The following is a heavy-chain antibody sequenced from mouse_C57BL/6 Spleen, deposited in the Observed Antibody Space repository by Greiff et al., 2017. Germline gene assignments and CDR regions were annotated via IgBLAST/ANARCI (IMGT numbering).Heavy chain of an antibody. CDR3: ARKRDYYGSCLYFDY. D-gene: IGHD1-1*01. CDR2: IYPGSGST. CDR1: GYTFTSYW. V-gene: IGHV1-55*01. J-gene: IGHJ2*01. Sequence: VQLQQPGAELVKPGASVKMSCKASGYTFTSYWITWVKQRPGQGLEWIGDIYPGSGSTNYNEKFKSKATLTVDTSSSTAYMQLSSLTSEDSAVYYCARKRDYYGSCLYFDYWGQGTTLTVSS.